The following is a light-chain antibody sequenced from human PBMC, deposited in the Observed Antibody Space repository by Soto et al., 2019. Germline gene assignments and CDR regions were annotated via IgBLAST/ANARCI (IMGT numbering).Light chain of an antibody. J-gene: IGKJ1*01. Sequence: DIQLTQSPSLLSASVGDRVTITCRASQGISSYLAWYQKKPGKAPKLLIYAASTLQSGVPSRLRGSGYGTEFTLTISSLQTEDFATYYCQQLNSYTRTFGQGTKVDIK. CDR2: AAS. CDR3: QQLNSYTRT. V-gene: IGKV1-9*01. CDR1: QGISSY.